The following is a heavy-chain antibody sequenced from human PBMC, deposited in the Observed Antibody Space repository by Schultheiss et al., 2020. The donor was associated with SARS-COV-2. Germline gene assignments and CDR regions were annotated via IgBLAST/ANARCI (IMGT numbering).Heavy chain of an antibody. J-gene: IGHJ4*02. Sequence: GGSLRLSCAASGFTFSSYAMHWVRQAPGKGLEWVAVISYDGSNKYYADSVKGRFTISRDNSKNTLYLQMNSLRAEDTAVYYCASHPDYGDSEEPTGLIDYWGQGTLVTVSS. V-gene: IGHV3-30*04. D-gene: IGHD4-17*01. CDR2: ISYDGSNK. CDR1: GFTFSSYA. CDR3: ASHPDYGDSEEPTGLIDY.